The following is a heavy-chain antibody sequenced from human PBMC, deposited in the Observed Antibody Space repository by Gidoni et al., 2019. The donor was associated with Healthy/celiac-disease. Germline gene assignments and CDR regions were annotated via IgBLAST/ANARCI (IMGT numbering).Heavy chain of an antibody. Sequence: EVQLAESGGGWVQPGGSRRLSCAASGFTFGSYSMNWVRQAPGKGLEWFSYISSSSSTIYYADSVKGRLPISRDNAKNSLYLQMNSLRAEDTAVYYCARGTGRYCLDVWGKGTTVTVSS. CDR3: ARGTGRYCLDV. CDR2: ISSSSSTI. CDR1: GFTFGSYS. J-gene: IGHJ6*04. D-gene: IGHD2-15*01. V-gene: IGHV3-48*01.